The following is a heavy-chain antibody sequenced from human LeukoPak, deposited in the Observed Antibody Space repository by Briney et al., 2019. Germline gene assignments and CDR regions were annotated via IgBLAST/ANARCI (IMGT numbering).Heavy chain of an antibody. CDR2: IATYNNNT. D-gene: IGHD3-10*01. CDR3: ARGGVARYYHGSGSYLTPFDY. Sequence: GAAVTVSCKASGYTFTTPGFSWVRQAPGQGLEWMGWIATYNNNTSYAQRHQDRVSMTTETSKNTAYIELRSLRSADTAVYYCARGGVARYYHGSGSYLTPFDYWGQGTLVTVSP. V-gene: IGHV1-18*01. J-gene: IGHJ4*02. CDR1: GYTFTTPG.